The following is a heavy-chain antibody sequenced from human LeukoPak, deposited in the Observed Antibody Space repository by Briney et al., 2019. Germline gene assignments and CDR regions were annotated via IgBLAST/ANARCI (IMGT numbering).Heavy chain of an antibody. CDR3: ARDRLLWGGLSSSWFGSWFDP. CDR2: TYYRSKWYN. J-gene: IGHJ5*02. D-gene: IGHD6-13*01. CDR1: GDSVSSNSAA. Sequence: SQTLSLTCAISGDSVSSNSAAWNWIRQSPSRGLEWLGRTYYRSKWYNDYAVSVKSRITINPDTSKNQFSLQLNSVTPEDTAVYYRARDRLLWGGLSSSWFGSWFDPWGQGTLVTVSS. V-gene: IGHV6-1*01.